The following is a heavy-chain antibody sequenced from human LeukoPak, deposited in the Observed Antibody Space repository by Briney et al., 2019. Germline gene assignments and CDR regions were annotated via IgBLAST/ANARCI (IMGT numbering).Heavy chain of an antibody. V-gene: IGHV1-18*01. CDR3: ARDTTYYDSSGYSKRFDY. Sequence: ASVKASCKASGYTFTSYGISWVRQAPGQGLEWMGWISAYNGNTNYAQKLQGRVTMTTDTSTSTAYMELRSLRSDDTAVYYCARDTTYYDSSGYSKRFDYWGQGTLVTVSS. CDR2: ISAYNGNT. D-gene: IGHD3-22*01. CDR1: GYTFTSYG. J-gene: IGHJ4*02.